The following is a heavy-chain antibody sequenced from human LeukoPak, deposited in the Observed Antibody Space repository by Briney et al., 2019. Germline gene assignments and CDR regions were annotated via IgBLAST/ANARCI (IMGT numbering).Heavy chain of an antibody. Sequence: GESLKISCKGSGYTFTSYGISWVRQASGQGLEWMGWISAYNGNTNYAQKLQGRVTMTTDTSTSTAYMELRSLRSDDTAVYYCARVRPDDPARIAAAGKGYYYYYYMDVWGKGTTVTVSS. D-gene: IGHD6-13*01. CDR2: ISAYNGNT. CDR1: GYTFTSYG. J-gene: IGHJ6*03. CDR3: ARVRPDDPARIAAAGKGYYYYYYMDV. V-gene: IGHV1-18*01.